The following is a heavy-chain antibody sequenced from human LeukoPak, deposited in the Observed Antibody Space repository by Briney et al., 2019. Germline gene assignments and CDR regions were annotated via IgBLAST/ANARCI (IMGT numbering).Heavy chain of an antibody. CDR2: IWYDGSKK. J-gene: IGHJ4*02. V-gene: IGHV3-33*08. CDR1: GFTFSSYA. D-gene: IGHD5-18*01. CDR3: ARAVGRDASTETAMDGLDY. Sequence: QPGRSLRLSCAASGFTFSSYAMHWVRQAPGKGLEWVALIWYDGSKKYYADSVKGRLTISRDNSKNTLSLQINSLRAEDTALYYCARAVGRDASTETAMDGLDYWGQGTLVTVSS.